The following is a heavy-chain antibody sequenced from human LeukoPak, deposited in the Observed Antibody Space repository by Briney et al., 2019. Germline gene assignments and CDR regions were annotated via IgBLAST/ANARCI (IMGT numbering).Heavy chain of an antibody. CDR1: GFTFSRYF. V-gene: IGHV3-53*01. D-gene: IGHD6-19*01. CDR2: IYGGGST. Sequence: GGSLRLSCAASGFTFSRYFMHWVRHAPGKGLVWVSVIYGGGSTYYADSVKGRFTISRDTSKNTLYLQMNSLRAEDTAVYYCASWPGGWYGEDSWGQGTLVTVSS. J-gene: IGHJ4*02. CDR3: ASWPGGWYGEDS.